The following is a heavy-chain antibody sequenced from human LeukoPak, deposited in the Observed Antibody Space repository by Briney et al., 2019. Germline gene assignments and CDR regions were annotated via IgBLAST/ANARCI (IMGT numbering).Heavy chain of an antibody. V-gene: IGHV4-59*01. CDR3: AKERTDSSGWSRYFQH. J-gene: IGHJ1*01. CDR1: GGSISSSY. D-gene: IGHD6-25*01. CDR2: IYYSGST. Sequence: PSETLSLTCTVSGGSISSSYWSWIRQPPGKGLEWIGYIYYSGSTNYNPSLKSRVNISVDTSKNQFSLKVSSVTAADTAVYYCAKERTDSSGWSRYFQHWGQGTLVTVSS.